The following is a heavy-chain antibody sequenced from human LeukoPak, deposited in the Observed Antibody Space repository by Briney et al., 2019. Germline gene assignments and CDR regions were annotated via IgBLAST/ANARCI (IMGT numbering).Heavy chain of an antibody. J-gene: IGHJ4*02. D-gene: IGHD3-22*01. CDR2: ISGSGGST. CDR1: GFTFSSYA. CDR3: AKVPHFNYDSSGYYIDY. V-gene: IGHV3-23*01. Sequence: GGSLRLSCAASGFTFSSYAMSWVRQAPGKGLEWVSAISGSGGSTYYADSVKGRFTISRDNSKNTLYLQMNSLRAEDTAVYYCAKVPHFNYDSSGYYIDYWGQGTLDTVSS.